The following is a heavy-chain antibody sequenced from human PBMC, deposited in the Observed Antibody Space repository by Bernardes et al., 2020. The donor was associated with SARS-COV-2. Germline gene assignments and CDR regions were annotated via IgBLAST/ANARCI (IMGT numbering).Heavy chain of an antibody. V-gene: IGHV3-23*01. CDR1: GFTFSSYA. CDR2: ISGSGGST. J-gene: IGHJ3*02. CDR3: AKDSTPPSYCAGDCYGAFDI. D-gene: IGHD2-21*02. Sequence: GGSLRLSCAASGFTFSSYAMSWVRQAPGKGLEWVSAISGSGGSTYYADSVKGRFTISRDNSKNTLYLQMNSLRAEDTAVYYCAKDSTPPSYCAGDCYGAFDIWVQGTMVTVSS.